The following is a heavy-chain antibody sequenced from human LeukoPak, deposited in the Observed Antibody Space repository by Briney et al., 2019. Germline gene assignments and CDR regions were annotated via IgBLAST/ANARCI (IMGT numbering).Heavy chain of an antibody. CDR1: GFTFSSYW. CDR2: IKQDGSEK. CDR3: AKERYSSSWYEDYFDY. D-gene: IGHD6-13*01. Sequence: GGSLRLSCAASGFTFSSYWMSWVRQAPGKGREWVANIKQDGSEKYYVDSVKGRFTISRDNAKNSLYLQMNSLRAEDTAVYYCAKERYSSSWYEDYFDYWGQGTLVTVSS. V-gene: IGHV3-7*03. J-gene: IGHJ4*02.